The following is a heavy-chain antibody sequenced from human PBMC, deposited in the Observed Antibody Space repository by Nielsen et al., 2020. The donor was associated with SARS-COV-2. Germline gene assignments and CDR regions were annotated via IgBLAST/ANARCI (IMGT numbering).Heavy chain of an antibody. J-gene: IGHJ4*02. CDR1: GASITTYY. CDR3: ARHGLAGNYDY. D-gene: IGHD6-13*01. CDR2: IYYSGTT. Sequence: SETLSLTCTVSGASITTYYWSWIRQPPGKGLEWIGYIYYSGTTKYNPSLKSRVTISLDTSKNQFSLRLNSVTAADTAVYYCARHGLAGNYDYWGQGSPVTVSS. V-gene: IGHV4-59*08.